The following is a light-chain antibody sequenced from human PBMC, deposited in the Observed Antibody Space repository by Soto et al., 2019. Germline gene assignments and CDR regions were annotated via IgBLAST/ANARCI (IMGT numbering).Light chain of an antibody. J-gene: IGLJ2*01. CDR2: EVI. V-gene: IGLV2-14*01. CDR1: RRDVGGYNN. CDR3: SSYTISSAHVV. Sequence: QSALTQPASVSGSPGQPITISCTGTRRDVGGYNNVSWYQQHPGKAPKLMIYEVINRPSGVSNRFSGSKSGNTASLTISGLQAEDEVYNYCSSYTISSAHVVFVGGTKLTVL.